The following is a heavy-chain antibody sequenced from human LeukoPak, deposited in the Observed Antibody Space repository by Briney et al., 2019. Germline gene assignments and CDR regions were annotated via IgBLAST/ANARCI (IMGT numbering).Heavy chain of an antibody. V-gene: IGHV5-51*01. CDR1: GYSFTSYW. D-gene: IGHD3-9*01. CDR3: ARTVDILTGYYTRFDY. CDR2: IYPGDSDT. J-gene: IGHJ4*02. Sequence: GESLKISCKGSGYSFTSYWIGCVRQMPGKGLEWMGIIYPGDSDTRYSPSFQGQITISADKSISTAYLQWSSLKASDTAMYYCARTVDILTGYYTRFDYWGQGTLVTVSS.